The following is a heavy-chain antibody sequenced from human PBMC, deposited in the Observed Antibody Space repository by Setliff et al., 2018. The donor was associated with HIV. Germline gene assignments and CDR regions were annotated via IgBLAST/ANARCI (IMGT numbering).Heavy chain of an antibody. CDR3: ARVRGYSSSSRDFYYHNMEV. V-gene: IGHV4-39*02. CDR1: GGSISTVTYY. CDR2: AHYSGNT. J-gene: IGHJ6*03. Sequence: PSETLSLTCTLFGGSISTVTYYWAWIRQPPGEGLEWIGNAHYSGNTYYTSSLQSRVIISADTSKSQFYLRLSSVTAADTGVYYCARVRGYSSSSRDFYYHNMEVWGKGTTVTVSS. D-gene: IGHD6-6*01.